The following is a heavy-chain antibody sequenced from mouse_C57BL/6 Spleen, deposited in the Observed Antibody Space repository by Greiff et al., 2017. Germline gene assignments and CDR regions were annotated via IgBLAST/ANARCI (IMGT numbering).Heavy chain of an antibody. Sequence: EVQLQESGGGLVQPGGSLSLSCAASGFTFTDYYMSWVRQPPGKALEWLGFIRNKANGYTTEYSASVKGRFTISRDNSQSILYLQMNALRAEDSATYYCARYMNAMDYWGQGTSVTVSS. CDR3: ARYMNAMDY. V-gene: IGHV7-3*01. CDR1: GFTFTDYY. J-gene: IGHJ4*01. CDR2: IRNKANGYTT.